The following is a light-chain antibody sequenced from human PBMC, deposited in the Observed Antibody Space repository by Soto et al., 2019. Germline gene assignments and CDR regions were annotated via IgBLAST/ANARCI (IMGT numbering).Light chain of an antibody. Sequence: DIQLTQSPSTLSASVGDRVSITCRASQSISTWLAWYQQKPGKAPKLLIFDASSLESRVSSRFSGRGSGTQFTLTISSLQPDDCATYYCQQYSTYPWTFGQGAKVEFK. CDR2: DAS. CDR3: QQYSTYPWT. V-gene: IGKV1-5*01. J-gene: IGKJ1*01. CDR1: QSISTW.